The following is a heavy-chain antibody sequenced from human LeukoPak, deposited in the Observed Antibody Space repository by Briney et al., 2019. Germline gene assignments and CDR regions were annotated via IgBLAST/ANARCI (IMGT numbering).Heavy chain of an antibody. CDR2: MSPNSGNT. J-gene: IGHJ4*02. CDR3: ARNPYGSGFEDY. V-gene: IGHV1-8*01. CDR1: GYTFTNYV. Sequence: ASVKVSCKASGYTFTNYVINWVRQATGQGLEWMGWMSPNSGNTGYAQKFQGRVTMTRNTSISTAYMELSSLTSEDTAVYYCARNPYGSGFEDYWGQGTLVTVSS. D-gene: IGHD6-19*01.